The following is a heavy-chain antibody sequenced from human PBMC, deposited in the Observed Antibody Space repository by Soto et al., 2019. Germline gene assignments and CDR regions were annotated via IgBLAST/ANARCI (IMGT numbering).Heavy chain of an antibody. CDR1: GFTFSSYS. CDR2: ISSSSSYI. J-gene: IGHJ4*02. V-gene: IGHV3-21*01. Sequence: GGSLRLSCAASGFTFSSYSMNWVRQAPGKGLEWVSSISSSSSYIYYADAVKGRFTISRDNAKNSLYLQMNSLRAEDTAVYYCATMDKLGIGPPGWHWGQGTLVTVSS. D-gene: IGHD7-27*01. CDR3: ATMDKLGIGPPGWH.